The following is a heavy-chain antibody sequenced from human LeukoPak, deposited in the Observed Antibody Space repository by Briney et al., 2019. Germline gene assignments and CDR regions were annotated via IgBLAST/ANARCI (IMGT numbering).Heavy chain of an antibody. Sequence: PGGSLRRSCAASGFTFSSYAMSWVRQAPGKGLEWVSAISGSGGSTCYADSVKGRFTISRDNSKNTLYLQMNSLRAEDTAVYYCAKESTVTTRSSYGYWGQGTLVTVSS. D-gene: IGHD4-17*01. J-gene: IGHJ4*02. CDR3: AKESTVTTRSSYGY. CDR2: ISGSGGST. V-gene: IGHV3-23*01. CDR1: GFTFSSYA.